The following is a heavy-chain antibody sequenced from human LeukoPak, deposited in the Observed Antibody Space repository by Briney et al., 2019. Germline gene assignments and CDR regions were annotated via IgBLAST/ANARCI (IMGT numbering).Heavy chain of an antibody. D-gene: IGHD5-18*01. CDR3: ETALEQTHVDTAMVEGDY. CDR1: GFTFSSYS. CDR2: ISSSSSYI. Sequence: RGSLRLSCAASGFTFSSYSMNWVRQAPGKGLEWVSSISSSSSYIYYADSVKGRFTISRDNAKNSLYLQMNSLRAEDTAVYYCETALEQTHVDTAMVEGDYWGQGTLVTVSS. J-gene: IGHJ4*02. V-gene: IGHV3-21*01.